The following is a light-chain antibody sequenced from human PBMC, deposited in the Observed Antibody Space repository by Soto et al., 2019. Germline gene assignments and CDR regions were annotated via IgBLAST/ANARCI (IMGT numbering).Light chain of an antibody. CDR1: SSDVGAYNY. CDR3: SSYTASSTRV. CDR2: DVT. J-gene: IGLJ1*01. V-gene: IGLV2-14*03. Sequence: QSALTQPASVSGSPGQSITISCTGTSSDVGAYNYVSWYQQYPGRAPKLMIYDVTNRPSGVSNRFSGSKSGNTASLTISGLQDEDEADYYCSSYTASSTRVFGTGTKLTVL.